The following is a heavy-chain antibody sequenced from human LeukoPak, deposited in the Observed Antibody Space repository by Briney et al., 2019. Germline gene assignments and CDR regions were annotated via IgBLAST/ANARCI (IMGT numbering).Heavy chain of an antibody. J-gene: IGHJ6*02. Sequence: GGSLRLSCAASGFTFSSYAMSWVRQAPGKGLEWVAVISYDGSNKYYADSVKGRFTISRDNSKNTLYLQMNSLRAEDTAVYYCAKDPHYSGGLNYYYYGMDVWGQGTTVTVSS. D-gene: IGHD1-26*01. CDR1: GFTFSSYA. V-gene: IGHV3-30*18. CDR3: AKDPHYSGGLNYYYYGMDV. CDR2: ISYDGSNK.